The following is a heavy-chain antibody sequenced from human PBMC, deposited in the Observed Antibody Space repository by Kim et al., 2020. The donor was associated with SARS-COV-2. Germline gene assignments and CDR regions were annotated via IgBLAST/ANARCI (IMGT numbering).Heavy chain of an antibody. Sequence: GGSKRYADPGKGRFTISRDNAKNTLYLQMNRLRAEDTAVYYCARDYGMDVWGQGTTVTVSS. CDR3: ARDYGMDV. CDR2: GGSK. J-gene: IGHJ6*02. V-gene: IGHV3-74*01.